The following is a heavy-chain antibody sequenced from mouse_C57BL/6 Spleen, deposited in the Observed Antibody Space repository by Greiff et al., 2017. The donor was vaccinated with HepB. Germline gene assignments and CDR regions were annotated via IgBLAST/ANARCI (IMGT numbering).Heavy chain of an antibody. CDR1: GYTFTSYW. D-gene: IGHD3-1*01. V-gene: IGHV1-50*01. J-gene: IGHJ4*01. Sequence: VQLQQSGAELVKPGASVKLSCKASGYTFTSYWMQWVKQRPGQGLEWIGEIDPSDSYTNYNQKFKGKATLTVDTSSSTAYMQLSSLTSEDSAVYYCARVGNKGYAMDYWGQGTSVTVSS. CDR2: IDPSDSYT. CDR3: ARVGNKGYAMDY.